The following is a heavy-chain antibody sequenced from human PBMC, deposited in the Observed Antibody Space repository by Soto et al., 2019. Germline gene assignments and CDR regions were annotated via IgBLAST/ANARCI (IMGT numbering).Heavy chain of an antibody. V-gene: IGHV3-30-3*01. CDR2: ISYDGSNK. J-gene: IGHJ3*02. Sequence: GGSLRLSCAGSGFAFSNAWINWVRQAPGKGLEWVAVISYDGSNKYYADSVKGRFTISRDNSKNTLYLQMNSLRAEDTAVYYCARGGGYDAFDIWGQGTMVTVSS. CDR1: GFAFSNAW. CDR3: ARGGGYDAFDI. D-gene: IGHD5-12*01.